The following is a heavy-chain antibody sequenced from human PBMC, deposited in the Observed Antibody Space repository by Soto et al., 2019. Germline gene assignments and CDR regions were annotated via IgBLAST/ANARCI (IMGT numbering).Heavy chain of an antibody. Sequence: EVQLLESGGNLVQPGGSLRLSCSASGFTFSSYALTWVRQAPGKGLEWISGISGSGGTTYYADSVKGRFTISRDNSMDTLYLQMNSLSAEDTAVYYCVKHHGGVLSHFHQWGQGPLVTVSS. J-gene: IGHJ4*02. CDR2: ISGSGGTT. D-gene: IGHD3-10*01. CDR1: GFTFSSYA. CDR3: VKHHGGVLSHFHQ. V-gene: IGHV3-23*01.